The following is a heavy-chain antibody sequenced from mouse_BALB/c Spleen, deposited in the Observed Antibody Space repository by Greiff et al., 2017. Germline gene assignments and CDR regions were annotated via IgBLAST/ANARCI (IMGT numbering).Heavy chain of an antibody. J-gene: IGHJ3*01. CDR3: AREFITTATWFAY. CDR2: IYPGDGDT. D-gene: IGHD1-2*01. Sequence: VQLQQSGAELARPGASVKLSCKASGYTFTSYWMQWVKQRPGQGLEWIGAIYPGDGDTRYTQKFKGKATLTADKSSSTAYMQLSSLASEDSAVYYCAREFITTATWFAYWGQGTLVTVSA. CDR1: GYTFTSYW. V-gene: IGHV1-87*01.